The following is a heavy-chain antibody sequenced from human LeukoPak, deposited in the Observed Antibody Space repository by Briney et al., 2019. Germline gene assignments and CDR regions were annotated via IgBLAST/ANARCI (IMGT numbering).Heavy chain of an antibody. D-gene: IGHD3-22*01. CDR3: AREHSGGGNYYDSSGYYRSFDY. Sequence: GGSLRLSCAPSGFTFSSYSMNWVRQAPGKGLEWVSYISSSRSYIYYADSVKGRFTISRDNAKNSLYLQMSSLRVEDTAVYYSAREHSGGGNYYDSSGYYRSFDYWGQGTPVTVSS. J-gene: IGHJ4*02. CDR1: GFTFSSYS. V-gene: IGHV3-21*01. CDR2: ISSSRSYI.